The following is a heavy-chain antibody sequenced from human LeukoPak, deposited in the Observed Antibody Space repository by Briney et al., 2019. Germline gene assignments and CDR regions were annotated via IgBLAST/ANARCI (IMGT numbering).Heavy chain of an antibody. CDR3: ARVDCSSTSCYGYWFDP. CDR2: IYTSGST. Sequence: SETLSLTCTVSGGSISSYYWSWIRQPAGKGLEWIGRIYTSGSTNYNPSLKSRVTMSVDTSKNQFSLKLSSVTAADTAVYYCARVDCSSTSCYGYWFDPWGQGTLVTVSS. CDR1: GGSISSYY. J-gene: IGHJ5*02. D-gene: IGHD2-2*01. V-gene: IGHV4-4*07.